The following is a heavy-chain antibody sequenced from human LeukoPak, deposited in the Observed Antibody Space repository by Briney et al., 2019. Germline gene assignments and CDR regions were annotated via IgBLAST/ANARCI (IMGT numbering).Heavy chain of an antibody. CDR3: ARSGDYYDSSGAFDI. Sequence: GGSLRLSCAASGFTVSSNYMSWVRQAPGKGLERVSVIYSGGSTYYADSVKGRFTISRDNSKNTLYLQMNSLRAEDTAVYYCARSGDYYDSSGAFDIWGQGTMVTVSS. CDR1: GFTVSSNY. V-gene: IGHV3-53*01. J-gene: IGHJ3*02. CDR2: IYSGGST. D-gene: IGHD3-22*01.